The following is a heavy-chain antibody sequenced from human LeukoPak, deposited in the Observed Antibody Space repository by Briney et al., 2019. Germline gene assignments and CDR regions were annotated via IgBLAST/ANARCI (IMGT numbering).Heavy chain of an antibody. CDR3: ARIGSSPDY. CDR1: GVTVSSNY. V-gene: IGHV3-53*01. Sequence: GGSLRLSCAASGVTVSSNYMSWVRQAPGKGLEWVSEIYSDGSTYYAASVKGRFTISRDNAKNSLYLQMNSLRAEDTAVYYCARIGSSPDYWGQGTLVTVSS. J-gene: IGHJ4*02. CDR2: IYSDGST. D-gene: IGHD6-13*01.